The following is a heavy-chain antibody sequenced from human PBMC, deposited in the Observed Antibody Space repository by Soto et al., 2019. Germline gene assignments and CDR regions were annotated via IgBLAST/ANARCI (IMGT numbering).Heavy chain of an antibody. J-gene: IGHJ6*02. CDR1: GFTFSSYW. V-gene: IGHV3-7*03. CDR2: IKQDGSEK. Sequence: VGSLRLSCAASGFTFSSYWMSWVRQAPGKGLEWVANIKQDGSEKYYVDSVKGRFTISRDNAKNSLYLQMNSLRAEDTAVYYCARDRYCSSTSCRIQLWFQAGYYGMDVWGQGTTVTVSS. D-gene: IGHD2-2*01. CDR3: ARDRYCSSTSCRIQLWFQAGYYGMDV.